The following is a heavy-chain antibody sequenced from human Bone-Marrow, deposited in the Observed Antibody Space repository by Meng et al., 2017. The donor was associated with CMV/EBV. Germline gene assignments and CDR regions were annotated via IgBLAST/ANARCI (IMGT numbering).Heavy chain of an antibody. CDR2: INHSGST. V-gene: IGHV4-34*01. J-gene: IGHJ4*02. CDR3: ARGGGPFDY. D-gene: IGHD3-16*01. CDR1: GGSFSGYY. Sequence: QVQLPQWGAGLLKPSETLSFTCAVYGGSFSGYYWSWIRQPPGKGLEWIGEINHSGSTNYNPSLKSRVTISVDTSKNQFSLKLSSVTAADTAVYYCARGGGPFDYWGQGTLVTVSS.